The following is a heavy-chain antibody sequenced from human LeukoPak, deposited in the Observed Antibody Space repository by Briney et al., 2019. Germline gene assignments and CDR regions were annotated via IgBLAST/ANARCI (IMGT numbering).Heavy chain of an antibody. CDR2: INSDGSST. Sequence: GGSLRLSCAASGFTFSSHWMHWVRQAPGKGLVWVSRINSDGSSTNYADSVKGRFTISRDNAKNTLYLRTNSLGPEDTTVYFCARGLRAGVPNALDIWGRGTMVTVSS. D-gene: IGHD2-21*02. V-gene: IGHV3-74*01. CDR1: GFTFSSHW. CDR3: ARGLRAGVPNALDI. J-gene: IGHJ3*02.